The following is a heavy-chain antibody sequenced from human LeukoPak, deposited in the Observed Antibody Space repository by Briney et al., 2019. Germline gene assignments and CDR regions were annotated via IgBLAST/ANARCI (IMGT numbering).Heavy chain of an antibody. CDR1: GITLSNYG. Sequence: GGSLRLSCAVSGITLSNYGMSWVRQAPGKGLEWVAGISDSGGSTNYADSVKGRFTISRYNPKNTLYLQMNSLRAEDTAVYFCAKRGVVIRVILVGFHKEAYYFESWGQGALVTVSS. V-gene: IGHV3-23*01. CDR3: AKRGVVIRVILVGFHKEAYYFES. J-gene: IGHJ4*02. CDR2: ISDSGGST. D-gene: IGHD3/OR15-3a*01.